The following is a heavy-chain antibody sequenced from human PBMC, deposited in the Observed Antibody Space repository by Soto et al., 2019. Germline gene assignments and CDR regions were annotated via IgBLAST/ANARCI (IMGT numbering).Heavy chain of an antibody. CDR1: GVNFINFG. V-gene: IGHV3-30*03. J-gene: IGHJ5*02. Sequence: PGGPQRLSYSASGVNFINFGMHWVRQAPCKGLEWVAHISYDGVNKNYPDSVKGRFTISRDNSKSTLYLQMNSLRAEDTAVYFCARGGSCSSTICHNNWFDPWGQGSLVTVSS. D-gene: IGHD2-2*02. CDR2: ISYDGVNK. CDR3: ARGGSCSSTICHNNWFDP.